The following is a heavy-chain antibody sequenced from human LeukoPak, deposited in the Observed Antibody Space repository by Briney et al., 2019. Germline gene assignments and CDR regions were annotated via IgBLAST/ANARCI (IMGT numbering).Heavy chain of an antibody. Sequence: GGSLRLSCAASGFTFSSYAVSWARQAPGKGLEWVSAISGSGGSTYYADSVKGRFTISRDNSKNTLYLQMNSLRAEDTAVYYCAKFQRYDFWSGYNNWFDPWGQGTLVTVSS. J-gene: IGHJ5*02. D-gene: IGHD3-3*01. CDR3: AKFQRYDFWSGYNNWFDP. V-gene: IGHV3-23*01. CDR1: GFTFSSYA. CDR2: ISGSGGST.